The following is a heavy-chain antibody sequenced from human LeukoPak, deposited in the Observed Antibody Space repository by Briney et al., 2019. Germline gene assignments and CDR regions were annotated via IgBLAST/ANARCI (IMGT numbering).Heavy chain of an antibody. CDR3: ARDRAAADP. J-gene: IGHJ5*02. D-gene: IGHD6-13*01. V-gene: IGHV3-23*01. CDR2: ISATGGST. CDR1: GFTFSSYA. Sequence: GGSLRLSCTASGFTFSSYAMSWVRQAPGKGLEWVSAISATGGSTYHADSVKGRFTISRDDSKNMLFLQMDSLRVEDTAVYYCARDRAAADPWGQGTLVTVSS.